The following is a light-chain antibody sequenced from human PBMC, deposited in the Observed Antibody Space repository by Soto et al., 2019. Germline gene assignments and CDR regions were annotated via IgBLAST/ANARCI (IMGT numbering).Light chain of an antibody. CDR1: QSVLSSPDNKNY. CDR3: HQDQSTPFS. V-gene: IGKV4-1*01. Sequence: DIVMTQSPDSLAVSLGERATINCKSSQSVLSSPDNKNYLGWYQQTPGQPPRLLIYWASTRESGVPDRFSGGGSGPDFSFTISSLAAEDVAIYYCHQDQSTPFSFGPGTRVYVK. CDR2: WAS. J-gene: IGKJ3*01.